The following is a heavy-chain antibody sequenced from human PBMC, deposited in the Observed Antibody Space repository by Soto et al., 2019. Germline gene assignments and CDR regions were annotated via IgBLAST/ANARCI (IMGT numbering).Heavy chain of an antibody. V-gene: IGHV2-5*02. D-gene: IGHD3-10*01. CDR2: IFWDDEK. CDR1: GFSLNNNGVG. J-gene: IGHJ4*02. CDR3: ARKPSVYGSGNYVGFHFDS. Sequence: QITLNESGPTLVKPTQTLTLTCSFSGFSLNNNGVGVGWVRQPPGKALEWLALIFWDDEKRYRPSLRSRLTITKDTSNNQVVLTINNMDPADTGTYSCARKPSVYGSGNYVGFHFDSWGQGALVIVSS.